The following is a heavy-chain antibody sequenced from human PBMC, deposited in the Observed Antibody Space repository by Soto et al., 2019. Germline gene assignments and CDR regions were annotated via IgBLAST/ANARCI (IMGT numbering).Heavy chain of an antibody. Sequence: GGSLRLSCAASGFSFSSYGMHGVRQAPGKGLEWVAVISYDGSNKYYADSVKGRFTISRDNSKNTLYQQMNSLRAEDTAVYYCAKDPHSYGPDTPYYFDYWGQGTLVTVSS. V-gene: IGHV3-30*18. CDR1: GFSFSSYG. CDR2: ISYDGSNK. D-gene: IGHD5-18*01. CDR3: AKDPHSYGPDTPYYFDY. J-gene: IGHJ4*02.